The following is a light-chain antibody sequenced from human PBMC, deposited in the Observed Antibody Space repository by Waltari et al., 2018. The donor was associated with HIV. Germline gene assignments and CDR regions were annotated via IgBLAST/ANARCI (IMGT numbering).Light chain of an antibody. Sequence: QSALTQPASVSGSPGQSITISCTGTSSDVGRYDSVSWYQQHPAKAPKFMIYEVSNRPSGVSKRFSGSKAGNTASLTISGFQAEDEADYYCSSYTSISTLVFGGGTKLTVL. CDR3: SSYTSISTLV. J-gene: IGLJ3*02. CDR2: EVS. V-gene: IGLV2-14*01. CDR1: SSDVGRYDS.